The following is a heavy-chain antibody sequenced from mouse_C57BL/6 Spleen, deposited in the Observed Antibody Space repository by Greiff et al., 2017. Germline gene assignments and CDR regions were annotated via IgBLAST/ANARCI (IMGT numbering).Heavy chain of an antibody. D-gene: IGHD2-2*01. V-gene: IGHV1-82*01. CDR1: GYAFSSSW. CDR2: IYPGDGDT. J-gene: IGHJ2*01. Sequence: QVQLKESGPELVKPGASVKISCKASGYAFSSSWMNWVKQRPGKGLEWIGRIYPGDGDTNYNGKFKGKATLTADKSSSTAYMQLSSLTSEDSAVYFCARTYGYEDYFDYWGQGTTLTVSS. CDR3: ARTYGYEDYFDY.